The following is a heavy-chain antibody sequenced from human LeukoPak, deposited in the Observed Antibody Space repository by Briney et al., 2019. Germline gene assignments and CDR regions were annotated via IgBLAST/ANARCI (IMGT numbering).Heavy chain of an antibody. CDR2: ISASGGST. J-gene: IGHJ4*02. D-gene: IGHD3-16*02. CDR1: GFTFNSYA. Sequence: GGSQRLSCAASGFTFNSYAMSWVRQAPRKGLEWVSAISASGGSTYYADSVTGRFTISRDSSKNTLYLQMNSLRAEDTAVYYCAKDYDYVWGSYRPYYFDYWGQGTLVTVSS. V-gene: IGHV3-23*01. CDR3: AKDYDYVWGSYRPYYFDY.